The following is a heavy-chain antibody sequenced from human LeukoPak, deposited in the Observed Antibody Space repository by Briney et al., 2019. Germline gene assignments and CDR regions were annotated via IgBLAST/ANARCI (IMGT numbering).Heavy chain of an antibody. Sequence: GGSLRLSCAASGFTVSSNYMSWVRQAPGKGLEWVSVIYSGGSTYYADSVKGRFTISRDNSKNTLYLQMNSLRAEDTAVYYCAGDHIAAAGTLYYYGMDVWGQGTTVTVSS. D-gene: IGHD6-13*01. V-gene: IGHV3-53*01. J-gene: IGHJ6*02. CDR3: AGDHIAAAGTLYYYGMDV. CDR2: IYSGGST. CDR1: GFTVSSNY.